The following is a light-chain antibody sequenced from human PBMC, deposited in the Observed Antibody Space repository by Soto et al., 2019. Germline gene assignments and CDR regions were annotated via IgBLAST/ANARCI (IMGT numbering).Light chain of an antibody. V-gene: IGKV1-39*01. CDR3: QQTYTNPQT. CDR2: EAS. J-gene: IGKJ1*01. CDR1: QTSATY. Sequence: DIQMTQSPSSLSASVGDRVTITCRASQTSATYINWYQQKSGSAPRLLIYEASGLQSGVPSRFSGSGSGTHFVLTISNFQPEDSAPYFCQQTYTNPQTFGQGTKVEI.